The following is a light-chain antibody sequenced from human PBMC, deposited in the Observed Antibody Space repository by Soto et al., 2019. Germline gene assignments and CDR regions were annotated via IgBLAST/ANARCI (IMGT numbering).Light chain of an antibody. V-gene: IGLV2-8*01. CDR3: SPYAGSNNPRWL. Sequence: QSALTQPPSASGSPGQSVTISCTGTSSDIGSYTYGSWYQQHPGRVPKLLIYEVNLRPSGVPDRFSGSKSGNTATLTVSGLQADDEALYHCSPYAGSNNPRWLFGGGTKVTVL. CDR2: EVN. CDR1: SSDIGSYTY. J-gene: IGLJ2*01.